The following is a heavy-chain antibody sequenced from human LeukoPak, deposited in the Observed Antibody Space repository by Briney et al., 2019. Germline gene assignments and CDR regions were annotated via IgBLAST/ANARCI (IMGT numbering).Heavy chain of an antibody. CDR3: AKDLNKRKYGDYVDY. V-gene: IGHV3-30*18. Sequence: GGSLRLSCAASGFTFSSYGMHWVRQAPGKGLEWVAVISYDGSNKYYADSVKGRFTISRDNSKNTLYLQMNSLRAEDTAVYYCAKDLNKRKYGDYVDYWGQGTVVTVSS. CDR1: GFTFSSYG. J-gene: IGHJ4*02. CDR2: ISYDGSNK. D-gene: IGHD4-17*01.